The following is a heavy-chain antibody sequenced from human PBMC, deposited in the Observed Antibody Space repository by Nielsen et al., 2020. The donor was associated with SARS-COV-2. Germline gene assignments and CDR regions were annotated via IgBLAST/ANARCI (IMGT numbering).Heavy chain of an antibody. J-gene: IGHJ4*02. CDR3: ARGVDTAMAATGYYDSSGYLYHLGY. D-gene: IGHD3-22*01. CDR2: INPRGGST. CDR1: GYTFTSYY. Sequence: ASVKVSCKASGYTFTSYYMHWVRQAPGQGLEWMGIINPRGGSTSYAQKFQGRVTMTRDTSTSTVYMELSSLRSEDTAVYYCARGVDTAMAATGYYDSSGYLYHLGYWGQGTLVTVSS. V-gene: IGHV1-46*01.